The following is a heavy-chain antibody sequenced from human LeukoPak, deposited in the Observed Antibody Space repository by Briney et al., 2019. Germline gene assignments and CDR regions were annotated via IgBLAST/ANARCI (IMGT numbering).Heavy chain of an antibody. CDR1: GYTFTGYY. CDR2: IIPISGTT. CDR3: ASRFTARQLVPADYYHMDV. D-gene: IGHD6-13*01. J-gene: IGHJ6*03. Sequence: EASVKVSCKASGYTFTGYYMHWVRQAPGQGLEWMGAIIPISGTTNYAQRLQGRVTLTMDDSATTAFMEMSSLRSEDTAVYCCASRFTARQLVPADYYHMDVWGKGTTVFVSS. V-gene: IGHV1-69*05.